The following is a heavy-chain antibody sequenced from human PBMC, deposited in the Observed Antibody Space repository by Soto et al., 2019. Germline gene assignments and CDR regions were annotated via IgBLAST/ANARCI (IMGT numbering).Heavy chain of an antibody. CDR3: ARGYSYGPNWESDALDI. D-gene: IGHD5-18*01. J-gene: IGHJ3*02. Sequence: QVQLVESGGGVVQPGRSVRLSCAASGFSFSIYAMHWVRQAPGKGLEWVAVISYHGSTEYYGDSVKGRFTISRDNSKNTLYLQMYSLRPEDTAIYYSARGYSYGPNWESDALDIWGQGAMVTVSS. V-gene: IGHV3-30-3*01. CDR1: GFSFSIYA. CDR2: ISYHGSTE.